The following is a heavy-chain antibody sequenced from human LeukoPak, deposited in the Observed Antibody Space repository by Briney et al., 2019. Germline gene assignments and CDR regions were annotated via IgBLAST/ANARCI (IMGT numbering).Heavy chain of an antibody. Sequence: ASVKVSCKASGYTFTSYYMHWVRQAPGQGLEWMGWISAYNGNTNYAQKLQGRVTMTTDTSTSTAYMELRSLRSDDTAVYYCARRSGSYRYSDAFDIWGQGTMVTVSS. J-gene: IGHJ3*02. D-gene: IGHD1-26*01. CDR2: ISAYNGNT. V-gene: IGHV1-18*04. CDR1: GYTFTSYY. CDR3: ARRSGSYRYSDAFDI.